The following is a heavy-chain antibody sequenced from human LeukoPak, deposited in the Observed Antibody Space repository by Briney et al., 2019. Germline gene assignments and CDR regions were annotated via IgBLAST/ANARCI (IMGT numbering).Heavy chain of an antibody. D-gene: IGHD5-18*01. V-gene: IGHV3-23*01. CDR1: GFSFSSYA. CDR2: IGGGGSDI. Sequence: GGSLRLSCAASGFSFSSYAMTWVRQAPGKGLEWVSVIGGGGSDIQYADSVKGRFSISRDNSKNTLYLQMNSLRAEDTAVYYCAKNLRGYSYSGMDVWGQGTTVTVSS. J-gene: IGHJ6*02. CDR3: AKNLRGYSYSGMDV.